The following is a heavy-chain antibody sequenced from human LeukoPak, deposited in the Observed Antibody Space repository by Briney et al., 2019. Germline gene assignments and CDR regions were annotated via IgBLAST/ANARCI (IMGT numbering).Heavy chain of an antibody. CDR2: VSPIYGTS. J-gene: IGHJ3*02. V-gene: IGHV1-69*13. D-gene: IGHD2-15*01. Sequence: ASVKVSCKASGCTFGRYAITWVRQAPGQRLGWMGGVSPIYGTSDYAQRFQGRVTISADESTSTAFLEVRSLRSEDTAVYYCARDCSGGRCYGAFDIWGQGTLVIVSS. CDR1: GCTFGRYA. CDR3: ARDCSGGRCYGAFDI.